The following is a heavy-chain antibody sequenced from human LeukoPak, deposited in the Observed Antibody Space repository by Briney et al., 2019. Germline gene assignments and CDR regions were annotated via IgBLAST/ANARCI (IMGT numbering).Heavy chain of an antibody. V-gene: IGHV3-20*04. D-gene: IGHD2-15*01. J-gene: IGHJ4*02. CDR2: IRSGGST. CDR1: GFTFDGYG. CDR3: ARAGFVCNNTCYPNFDY. Sequence: GASLRLSCAASGFTFDGYGMSWVRQAPGKGLERVSGIRSGGSTGYADSVKGRFTISRDNAKDSLHLQMTSLRAEDTALYYCARAGFVCNNTCYPNFDYWGQGSLVTVSS.